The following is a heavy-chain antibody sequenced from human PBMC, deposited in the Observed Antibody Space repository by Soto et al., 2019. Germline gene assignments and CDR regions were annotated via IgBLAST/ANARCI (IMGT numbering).Heavy chain of an antibody. CDR2: IYYSGST. D-gene: IGHD3-3*01. CDR3: ARLKGDFWSGYQYYYYYYGMDV. V-gene: IGHV4-39*01. Sequence: SETLSLTCTVSGGSISSSSYYWGWIRQPPGKGQEWIGSIYYSGSTYYNPSLKSRVTISVDTSKDQFSLKLSSVTAADTAVYYCARLKGDFWSGYQYYYYYYGMDVWGQGTTVTVSS. CDR1: GGSISSSSYY. J-gene: IGHJ6*02.